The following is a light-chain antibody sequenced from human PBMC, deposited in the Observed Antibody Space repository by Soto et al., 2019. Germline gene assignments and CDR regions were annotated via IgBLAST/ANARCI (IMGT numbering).Light chain of an antibody. CDR3: QQYKNYLT. Sequence: DIQMTQSPSTLSASVGDRVTITCRASQSISTWLAWYQQKPGKAPKVLIYGASSLESGVPSRFSGSGSGTEFTLTISSLKPDDFATDYCQQYKNYLTFGTGTKVDIK. CDR2: GAS. V-gene: IGKV1-5*01. CDR1: QSISTW. J-gene: IGKJ3*01.